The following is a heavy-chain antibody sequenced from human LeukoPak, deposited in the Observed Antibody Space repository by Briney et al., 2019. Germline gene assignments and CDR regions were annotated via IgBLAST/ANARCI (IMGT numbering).Heavy chain of an antibody. CDR1: GGSISSYY. CDR3: ARASDTSGYYGHWFDP. Sequence: SETLSLTCTVSGGSISSYYWSWIRQPPGKGLEWIGYIYYSGSTNYNPSLRSRVTISVDTSKNQFSLDLRSVTAADTAVYYCARASDTSGYYGHWFDPWGQGTLVTVSS. D-gene: IGHD3-22*01. V-gene: IGHV4-59*01. J-gene: IGHJ5*02. CDR2: IYYSGST.